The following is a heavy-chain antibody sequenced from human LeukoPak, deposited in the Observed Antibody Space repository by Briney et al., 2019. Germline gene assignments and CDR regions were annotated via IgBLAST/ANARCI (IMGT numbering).Heavy chain of an antibody. CDR2: ISYDGSNK. V-gene: IGHV3-30-3*01. Sequence: GGSLRLSCAASGFTFSNYWMSWVRQAPGKGLEWVAVISYDGSNKYYADSVKGRFTISRDNSKNTLYLQMNSLRAEDTAVYYCARDWSDYGDYVFDYWGQGTLVTVSS. D-gene: IGHD4-17*01. CDR3: ARDWSDYGDYVFDY. CDR1: GFTFSNYW. J-gene: IGHJ4*02.